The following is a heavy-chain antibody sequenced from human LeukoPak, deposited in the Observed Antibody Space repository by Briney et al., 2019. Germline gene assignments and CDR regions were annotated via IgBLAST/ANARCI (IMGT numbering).Heavy chain of an antibody. J-gene: IGHJ4*02. D-gene: IGHD6-6*01. CDR3: ARSLGIAAPHEFDY. Sequence: GGSLRLSCAASGFTFSSYGMHWVRQAPGKGLEWVAVIWYDGSNKYYADSVKGRFTISRNNSKNTLYLQMNSLRAEDTAVYYCARSLGIAAPHEFDYWGQGTLATVSS. V-gene: IGHV3-33*01. CDR2: IWYDGSNK. CDR1: GFTFSSYG.